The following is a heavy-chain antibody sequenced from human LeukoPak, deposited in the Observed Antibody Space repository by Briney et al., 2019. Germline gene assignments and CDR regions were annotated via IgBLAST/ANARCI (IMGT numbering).Heavy chain of an antibody. Sequence: SETLSLTCTVSGGSISNYYWSWIRQPPGKGLEWIGYIYYSGSTNYNPSLKSRVTISVDTSKNQFSLKLTSVTAADTAVYYCARLPGMTTVDYHYYYMDVWGKGTTVTVSS. J-gene: IGHJ6*03. CDR1: GGSISNYY. D-gene: IGHD4-11*01. CDR3: ARLPGMTTVDYHYYYMDV. V-gene: IGHV4-59*01. CDR2: IYYSGST.